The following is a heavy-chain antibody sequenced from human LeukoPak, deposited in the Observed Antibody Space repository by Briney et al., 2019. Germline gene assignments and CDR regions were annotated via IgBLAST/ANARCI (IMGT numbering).Heavy chain of an antibody. CDR3: AKKTAVAGTCDY. CDR1: GFTLSSYA. Sequence: GGSLRLSCAASGFTLSSYAMSWVRQAPGKGLEWVSAISGSGGSTYYADSVKGRFTISRDNSKNTLYLQMNSLRAEDTAVYYCAKKTAVAGTCDYWGQGTLVTVSS. CDR2: ISGSGGST. V-gene: IGHV3-23*01. D-gene: IGHD6-19*01. J-gene: IGHJ4*02.